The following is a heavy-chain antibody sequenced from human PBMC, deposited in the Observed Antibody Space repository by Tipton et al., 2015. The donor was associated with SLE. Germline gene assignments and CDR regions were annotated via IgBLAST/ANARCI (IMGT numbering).Heavy chain of an antibody. CDR1: GASITTEGYS. J-gene: IGHJ4*02. D-gene: IGHD5-12*01. CDR3: ARGGVGGYDYFDY. V-gene: IGHV4-30-2*05. CDR2: IFHTGSA. Sequence: TLSLTCVVSGASITTEGYSWSWLRQPPGKGLEWIGYIFHTGSAYYNPSLKSRVTISVDTSKNQFSLKLSSITAADTAVYYCARGGVGGYDYFDYWGQGTLVTVSS.